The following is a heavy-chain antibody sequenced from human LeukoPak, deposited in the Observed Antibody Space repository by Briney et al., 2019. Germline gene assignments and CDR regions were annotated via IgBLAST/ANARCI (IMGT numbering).Heavy chain of an antibody. J-gene: IGHJ3*02. CDR2: ISGDGGST. Sequence: PGGSLRLSCAASGFTFDDYAMPWVRQAPGKGLEWVSLISGDGGSTYYADSVKGRFTISRDNSKNSLYLQMNSLRTEDTALYYCAKDIRFYDSSGSDAFDIWGQGTMVTVSS. CDR1: GFTFDDYA. D-gene: IGHD3-22*01. CDR3: AKDIRFYDSSGSDAFDI. V-gene: IGHV3-43*02.